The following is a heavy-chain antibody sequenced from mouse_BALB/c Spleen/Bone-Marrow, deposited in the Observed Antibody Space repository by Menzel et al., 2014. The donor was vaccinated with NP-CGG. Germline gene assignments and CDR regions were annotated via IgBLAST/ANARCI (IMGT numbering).Heavy chain of an antibody. D-gene: IGHD4-1*01. CDR1: GFSLTGYG. CDR3: ARELGHYAMDY. Sequence: VQLQQSGPGLVAPSQSLSITCTVSGFSLTGYGVNWVRQPPGKGLEWLGMIWGDGSTDYNSALKSRLSISKDNSKSQVFSKMNSLQTDDTAKYYCARELGHYAMDYWGQGTSVTVSS. CDR2: IWGDGST. J-gene: IGHJ4*01. V-gene: IGHV2-6-7*01.